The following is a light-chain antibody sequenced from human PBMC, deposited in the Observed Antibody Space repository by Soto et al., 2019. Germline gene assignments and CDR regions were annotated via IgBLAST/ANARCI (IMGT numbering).Light chain of an antibody. CDR2: EVS. CDR3: CSYAGSSTFFV. CDR1: SSDVGSYNL. J-gene: IGLJ3*02. V-gene: IGLV2-23*02. Sequence: QSALTQPASVSGSPGQSITISCTGTSSDVGSYNLVSWYQQHPGKAPKLMIYEVSKRPSGVSNRFSGSKSGNTASLTISGLQAGDEADYYCCSYAGSSTFFVFGGGTKLTVL.